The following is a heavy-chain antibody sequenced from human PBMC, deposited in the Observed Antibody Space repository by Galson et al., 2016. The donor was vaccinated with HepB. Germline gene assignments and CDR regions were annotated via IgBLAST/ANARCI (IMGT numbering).Heavy chain of an antibody. CDR2: IYHSGST. D-gene: IGHD6-19*01. CDR1: GGSITSNNW. V-gene: IGHV4-4*02. CDR3: ARDEQWLLTPRRRNFDL. Sequence: SETLSLTCTVSGGSITSNNWWSWVRQPPGKGLEWIGEIYHSGSTNYNPSLKSRVTISVDKSKNQVSLKLSSVTAADTAVYYCARDEQWLLTPRRRNFDLWAVAPWSLSPQ. J-gene: IGHJ2*01.